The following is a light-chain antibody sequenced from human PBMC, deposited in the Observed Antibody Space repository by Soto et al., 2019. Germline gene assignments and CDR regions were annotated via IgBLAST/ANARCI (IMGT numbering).Light chain of an antibody. CDR3: QQYGSSLIT. CDR2: GAS. J-gene: IGKJ4*01. Sequence: DIVLTQSPATLSSSQGERATLSCRASQSVSSSYLAWYQQKPGQAPRLLIYGASSRATGIPDRFSGSGSGTDFTLTISRLEPEDFAVYYCQQYGSSLITFGGGTKVDIK. V-gene: IGKV3-20*01. CDR1: QSVSSSY.